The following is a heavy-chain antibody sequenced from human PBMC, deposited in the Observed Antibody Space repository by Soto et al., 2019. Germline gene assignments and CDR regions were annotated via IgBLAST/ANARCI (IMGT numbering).Heavy chain of an antibody. CDR2: IYPGDSDT. Sequence: GESLKISCKCSGYSFTSYWIGWVRQMPGKGLEWMGIIYPGDSDTRYSPSFQGQVTISADKSISTAYLQWSSLKASDTAMYYCARVYDYVWGSYREYFDYWGQGTLVTVSS. V-gene: IGHV5-51*01. CDR3: ARVYDYVWGSYREYFDY. J-gene: IGHJ4*02. D-gene: IGHD3-16*02. CDR1: GYSFTSYW.